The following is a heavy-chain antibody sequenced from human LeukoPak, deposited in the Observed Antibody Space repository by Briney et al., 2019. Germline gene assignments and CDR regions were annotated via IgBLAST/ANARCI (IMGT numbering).Heavy chain of an antibody. CDR2: ITSGASTI. J-gene: IGHJ4*02. Sequence: GGSLRLSCAASGFTFRSYEMNWVRQAPGKGLEWVSYITSGASTIYYADSVKGRLPISRDNAKNSLYLQMNSLRVEDTAVYYCARQDPELAYWGQGTLVTVSS. CDR3: ARQDPELAY. V-gene: IGHV3-48*03. CDR1: GFTFRSYE. D-gene: IGHD1-26*01.